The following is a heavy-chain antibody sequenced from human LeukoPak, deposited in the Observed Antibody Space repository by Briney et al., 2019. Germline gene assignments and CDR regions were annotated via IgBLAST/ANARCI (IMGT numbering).Heavy chain of an antibody. J-gene: IGHJ4*02. CDR1: GFTFSGSA. CDR3: AGNYDSWTGLNY. Sequence: GGSLKLSCAASGFTFSGSAMHWVRQASGKGLEWVGHIGNKVSNYATEYAASLRGRFTISRDDSKDTAYLQVNSLKTEDTAVCYCAGNYDSWTGLNYWGQGTLVTVSS. CDR2: IGNKVSNYAT. V-gene: IGHV3-73*01. D-gene: IGHD3-3*01.